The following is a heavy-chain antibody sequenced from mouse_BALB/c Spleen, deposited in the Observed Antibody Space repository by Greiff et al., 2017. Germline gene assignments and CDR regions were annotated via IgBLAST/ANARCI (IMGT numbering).Heavy chain of an antibody. D-gene: IGHD2-1*01. CDR1: GFSLTSYG. J-gene: IGHJ4*01. CDR2: IWSGGST. V-gene: IGHV2-4-1*01. CDR3: ARADLWYPLYYYAMDY. Sequence: VQLQESGPGLVQPSQSLSITCTVSGFSLTSYGVHWVRQSPGKGLEWLGVIWSGGSTDYNAAFISRLSISKDNSKSQVFFKMNSLQADDTAIYYCARADLWYPLYYYAMDYWGQGTSVTVSS.